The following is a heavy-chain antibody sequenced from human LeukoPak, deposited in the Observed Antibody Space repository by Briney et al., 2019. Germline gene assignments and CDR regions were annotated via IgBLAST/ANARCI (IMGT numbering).Heavy chain of an antibody. CDR3: AKDLSYTGWSFDY. D-gene: IGHD1-1*01. V-gene: IGHV3-23*01. CDR1: GFTFGNYA. CDR2: ISRTGDCT. Sequence: GESLRLSCAASGFTFGNYAMSWVRQTPGKGLDWVSIISRTGDCTNYADSVQGRFTISRDNSKNTLYLQMNSLRAEDTAVYYCAKDLSYTGWSFDYWGQGTLVTVSS. J-gene: IGHJ4*02.